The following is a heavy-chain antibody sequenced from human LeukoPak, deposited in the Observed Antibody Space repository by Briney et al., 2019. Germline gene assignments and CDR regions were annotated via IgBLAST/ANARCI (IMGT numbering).Heavy chain of an antibody. CDR1: GYSISSGYY. CDR2: IYHSGST. J-gene: IGHJ4*02. Sequence: SETLSLTCTVSGYSISSGYYWGWIRQPPGEGLEWIGSIYHSGSTYYNPSLKSRVTISVDTSKNQFSLKLSSVTAADPAVYYCARDYYGSGSYQLDYWGQGTLVTVSS. D-gene: IGHD3-10*01. V-gene: IGHV4-38-2*02. CDR3: ARDYYGSGSYQLDY.